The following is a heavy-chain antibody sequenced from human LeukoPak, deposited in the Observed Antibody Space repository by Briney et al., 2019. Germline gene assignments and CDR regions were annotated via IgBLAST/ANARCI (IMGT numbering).Heavy chain of an antibody. V-gene: IGHV4-59*01. J-gene: IGHJ4*02. CDR3: ARADSSSLPTDY. Sequence: SETLSLTCTVSGGSISTYYWNWIRQPPGKELEGIGYIYYSGGTNYNPSLKSRVTISVDTSKNQFSLKLSSVTAADTAVYYCARADSSSLPTDYWGQGTLVTVSS. CDR2: IYYSGGT. D-gene: IGHD6-13*01. CDR1: GGSISTYY.